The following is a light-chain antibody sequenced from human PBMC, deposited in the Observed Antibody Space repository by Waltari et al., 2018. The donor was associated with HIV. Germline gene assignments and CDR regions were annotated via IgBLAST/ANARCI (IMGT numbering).Light chain of an antibody. CDR3: QQYYSTPSIT. Sequence: DIVMTQSPDSLAVSLGERATINCKSSQSVLYSSNNKNYLAWSQQKPVQPPKLLIYWASTRESGVPDRVSGGGSGTDFTLTISSLQAEDVAVYYCQQYYSTPSITFGQGTRLEIK. CDR1: QSVLYSSNNKNY. V-gene: IGKV4-1*01. J-gene: IGKJ5*01. CDR2: WAS.